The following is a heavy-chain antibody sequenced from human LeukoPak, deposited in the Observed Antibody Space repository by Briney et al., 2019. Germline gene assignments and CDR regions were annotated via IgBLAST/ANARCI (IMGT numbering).Heavy chain of an antibody. V-gene: IGHV3-23*01. D-gene: IGHD5-12*01. CDR2: ISGSGGST. J-gene: IGHJ4*02. CDR3: AKGGASYSGGYYFDY. CDR1: GFTFSSYG. Sequence: PGRSLRLSCAASGFTFSSYGTHWVRQAPGKGLEWVSAISGSGGSTYYADSVKGRFTISRDNSKNTLYLQMNSLRAEDTAVYYCAKGGASYSGGYYFDYWGQGTLVTVSS.